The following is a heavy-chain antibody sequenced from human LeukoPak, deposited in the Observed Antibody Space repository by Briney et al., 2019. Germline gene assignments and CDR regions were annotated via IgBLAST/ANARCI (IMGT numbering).Heavy chain of an antibody. CDR1: GFTFSSYG. D-gene: IGHD6-13*01. V-gene: IGHV3-30*03. CDR3: ATIDDVAAAGRNWFDP. J-gene: IGHJ5*02. CDR2: ISYDGSNK. Sequence: GGSLRLSCAASGFTFSSYGMHWVRQAPGKGLEWVAVISYDGSNKYYADSVKGQFTISRDNSKNTLYLQMNSLRAEDTAVYYCATIDDVAAAGRNWFDPWGQGTLVTVSS.